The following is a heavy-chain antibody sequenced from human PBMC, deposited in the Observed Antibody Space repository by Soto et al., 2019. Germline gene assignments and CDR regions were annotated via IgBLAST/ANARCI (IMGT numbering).Heavy chain of an antibody. V-gene: IGHV4-59*01. CDR1: GGCFNNDH. J-gene: IGHJ5*01. CDR3: ARDRYFYDTRGYYRTLDS. Sequence: SETLSLTCFISGGCFNNDHWTWIRQSPGKGLEWIGYIFHSGITDYNPSVKSRVTISIDKSRNLFSLNLTSVTAADTAVYYCARDRYFYDTRGYYRTLDSWGQGTLVTVSS. CDR2: IFHSGIT. D-gene: IGHD3-22*01.